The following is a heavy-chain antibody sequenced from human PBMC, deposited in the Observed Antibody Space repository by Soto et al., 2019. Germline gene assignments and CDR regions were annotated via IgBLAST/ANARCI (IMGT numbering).Heavy chain of an antibody. V-gene: IGHV4-59*01. J-gene: IGHJ3*02. CDR2: IYYSGST. Sequence: PSETLSLTCTVSCGSISSYYWSCIRQPPGKGLEWIGYIYYSGSTNYNPSLKSRVTISVDTSKNQFSLKLSSVTAADTAVYYCARVWGGAFDIWGQATMVTVSS. CDR1: CGSISSYY. D-gene: IGHD3-10*01. CDR3: ARVWGGAFDI.